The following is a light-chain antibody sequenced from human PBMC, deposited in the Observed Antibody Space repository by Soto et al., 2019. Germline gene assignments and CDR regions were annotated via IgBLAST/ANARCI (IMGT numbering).Light chain of an antibody. J-gene: IGLJ2*01. CDR1: SSDVGGYNY. CDR2: DVF. V-gene: IGLV2-11*01. Sequence: QSALTQPRSVSGSPGQSVTISCTGTSSDVGGYNYVSWFQQYPDKAPKLMIYDVFNRPSGVSNRFSGSKSGNTASLTISGLQAEDEADYYCSSFAGSHSVFGGGTKVTVL. CDR3: SSFAGSHSV.